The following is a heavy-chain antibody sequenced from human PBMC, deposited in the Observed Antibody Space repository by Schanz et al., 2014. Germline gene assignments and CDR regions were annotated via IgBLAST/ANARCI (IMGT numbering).Heavy chain of an antibody. CDR3: VRVSWIGRGSFDY. Sequence: QLQLQESGPGLVKPSETLSLTCTVSGGSISSDSIYSDYWSWIRQPPGKGLEWIGYIYYSGNTAYNPSLKSRVTRSVDTSKNQFSLNLSSLTAADTAVYYCVRVSWIGRGSFDYWGQGTLVTVSS. V-gene: IGHV4-61*01. D-gene: IGHD1-1*01. J-gene: IGHJ4*02. CDR2: IYYSGNT. CDR1: GGSISSDSIYSDY.